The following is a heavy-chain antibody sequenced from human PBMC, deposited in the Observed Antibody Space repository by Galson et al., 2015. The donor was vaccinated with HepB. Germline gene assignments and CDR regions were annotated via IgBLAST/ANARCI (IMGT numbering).Heavy chain of an antibody. V-gene: IGHV3-48*03. CDR1: GMNFSTFN. Sequence: SLRHSCAAAGMNFSTFNRNWVGQAPGKGLEGVADISSDGSNTCYADYVKGRFTISRDDARNSLYLQMNSLRAEDTADYYCARDPRGSYYANYSYGMDVWGQGTTVTVSS. J-gene: IGHJ6*02. D-gene: IGHD1-26*01. CDR3: ARDPRGSYYANYSYGMDV. CDR2: ISSDGSNT.